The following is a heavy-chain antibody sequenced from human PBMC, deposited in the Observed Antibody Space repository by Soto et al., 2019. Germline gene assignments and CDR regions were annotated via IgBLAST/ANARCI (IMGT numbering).Heavy chain of an antibody. CDR3: AKGGSGYSGYDHFDY. J-gene: IGHJ4*02. CDR2: ISGSGGST. CDR1: GFTFSSYA. Sequence: PGGSLRLSCAASGFTFSSYAMRWVRQAPGKGLEWVSAISGSGGSTYYADSVKGRFTISRDDSKNTLYLQMNSLRAEDTAVYYCAKGGSGYSGYDHFDYWGQGTLVTVSS. D-gene: IGHD5-12*01. V-gene: IGHV3-23*01.